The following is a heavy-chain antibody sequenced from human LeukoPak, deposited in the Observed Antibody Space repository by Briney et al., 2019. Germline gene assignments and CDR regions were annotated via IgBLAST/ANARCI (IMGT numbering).Heavy chain of an antibody. V-gene: IGHV3-74*01. CDR1: GFTFSSYW. D-gene: IGHD2-2*01. Sequence: GGSLRLSCAASGFTFSSYWMHWVRQARGKGLVWVSRINSDGSSTSYADSVKGRFPISRDNAKNTLYLQMNSLRAEDTAVYYCARIPYCSSTNCYPSDYWGQGTLVTVSS. CDR2: INSDGSST. CDR3: ARIPYCSSTNCYPSDY. J-gene: IGHJ4*02.